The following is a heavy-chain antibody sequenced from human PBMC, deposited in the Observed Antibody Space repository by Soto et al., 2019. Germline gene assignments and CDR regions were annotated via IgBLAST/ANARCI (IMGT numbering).Heavy chain of an antibody. D-gene: IGHD3-10*01. Sequence: QPAGSLRLSCGPSGFTFSDHYMDWVRQAQGKGLEWVGRTRNKANSYTTEYAASVKGRLTISRDDSKNSLYLQMNSLKTEDTAVYYCARVRSYYYGSGSYSKVKYYYYGMDVWGQGTTVTVSS. CDR3: ARVRSYYYGSGSYSKVKYYYYGMDV. CDR2: TRNKANSYTT. CDR1: GFTFSDHY. J-gene: IGHJ6*02. V-gene: IGHV3-72*01.